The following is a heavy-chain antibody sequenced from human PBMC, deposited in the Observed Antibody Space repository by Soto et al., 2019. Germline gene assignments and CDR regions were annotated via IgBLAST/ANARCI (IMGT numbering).Heavy chain of an antibody. Sequence: PGGSLRLSCAASGFTFSSYGMHWVRQAPGKGLEWVAVISYDGSNKYYADSVKGRFTISRDNSKNTLYLQMNSLRTEDTAVYYCAKDHGGPWGQGTLVTVSS. D-gene: IGHD3-10*01. J-gene: IGHJ5*02. CDR1: GFTFSSYG. CDR3: AKDHGGP. CDR2: ISYDGSNK. V-gene: IGHV3-30*18.